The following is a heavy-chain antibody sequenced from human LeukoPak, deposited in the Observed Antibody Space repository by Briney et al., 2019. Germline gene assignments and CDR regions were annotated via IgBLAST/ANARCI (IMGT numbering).Heavy chain of an antibody. CDR1: GFIFDDYD. V-gene: IGHV3-7*01. Sequence: GGSLRLSCAASGFIFDDYDMNWVRQAPGKGLDWVANINPDGSQGDYVHSLKGRFTISRDNGKNSLYLQMNDLRDEDTAVYYCARHQNWNFGYWGQGTLVTVSS. CDR2: INPDGSQG. J-gene: IGHJ4*02. D-gene: IGHD1-1*01. CDR3: ARHQNWNFGY.